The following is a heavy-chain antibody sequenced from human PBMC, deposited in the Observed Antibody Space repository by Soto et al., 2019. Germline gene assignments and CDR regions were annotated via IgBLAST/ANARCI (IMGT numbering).Heavy chain of an antibody. Sequence: QVQLVQSGAEVKKPGASVKVSCKASGYTFTSYYMHWVRQAPGQGLEWMGIINPSGGSTSYAQKFQGRVTMTRDTSTSTVYMELSSLRSDDTAVYYCARGPQIVVVVAATARTPDYWGQGTLVTVSS. CDR2: INPSGGST. CDR1: GYTFTSYY. CDR3: ARGPQIVVVVAATARTPDY. J-gene: IGHJ4*02. V-gene: IGHV1-46*03. D-gene: IGHD2-15*01.